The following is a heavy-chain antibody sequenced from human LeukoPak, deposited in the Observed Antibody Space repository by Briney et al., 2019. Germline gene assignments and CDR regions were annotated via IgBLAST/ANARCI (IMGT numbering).Heavy chain of an antibody. CDR2: ISSSSSTI. D-gene: IGHD3-10*01. CDR1: GFTFSSYS. V-gene: IGHV3-48*04. J-gene: IGHJ4*02. Sequence: GGSLRLSCAASGFTFSSYSMNWVRQAPGKGLEWVSYISSSSSTIYYADSVKGRFTISRDNAKNSLYLQMNSLRAEDTAVYYCARTYYYGSGSSSCDYWGQGTLVTVSS. CDR3: ARTYYYGSGSSSCDY.